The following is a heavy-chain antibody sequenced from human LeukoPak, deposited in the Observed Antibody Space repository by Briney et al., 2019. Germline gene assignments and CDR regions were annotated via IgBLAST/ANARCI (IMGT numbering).Heavy chain of an antibody. J-gene: IGHJ4*02. D-gene: IGHD1-26*01. CDR1: GFTFDDYA. V-gene: IGHV3-9*01. CDR3: ARIGYSGSSFDY. CDR2: ISWNSGSI. Sequence: PGGSLRLSCAASGFTFDDYAMHWVRQAPGKGLEWVSGISWNSGSIGYADSVKGRFTISRDNAKNSLYLQMNSLRAEDTAVYYCARIGYSGSSFDYWGQGTLVTVSS.